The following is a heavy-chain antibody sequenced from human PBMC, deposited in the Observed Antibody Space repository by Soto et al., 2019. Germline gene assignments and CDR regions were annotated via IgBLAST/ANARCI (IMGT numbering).Heavy chain of an antibody. V-gene: IGHV3-33*01. J-gene: IGHJ6*02. Sequence: GGSLRLSCGASGFSFSSYGMHWVRQAPDKGLEWVAVIWHDGSKKYYADSVKGRLIISRDNSKNTLYVQINSLRAEDPAVYFCWLGTIAGADYGMDVWGQVITVT. CDR1: GFSFSSYG. CDR2: IWHDGSKK. D-gene: IGHD6-13*01. CDR3: WLGTIAGADYGMDV.